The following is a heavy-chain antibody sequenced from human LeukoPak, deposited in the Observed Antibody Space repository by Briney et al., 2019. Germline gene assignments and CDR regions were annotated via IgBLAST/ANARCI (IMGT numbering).Heavy chain of an antibody. CDR1: GYTFTSYG. Sequence: ASVKVSCKASGYTFTSYGISWVRQAPGQGFEWMGWISAYNGNTNYAQKLQGRVTMTTDTSTSTAYMELRSLRSDDTAVYYCARASDYDSSGYTFDYWGQGTLVTVSS. V-gene: IGHV1-18*01. CDR3: ARASDYDSSGYTFDY. CDR2: ISAYNGNT. J-gene: IGHJ4*02. D-gene: IGHD3-22*01.